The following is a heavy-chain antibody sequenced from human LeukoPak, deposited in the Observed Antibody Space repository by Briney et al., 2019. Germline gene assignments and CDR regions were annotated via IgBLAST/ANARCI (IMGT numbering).Heavy chain of an antibody. J-gene: IGHJ6*04. CDR1: GFAFSQFP. CDR2: ISHDGGNK. CDR3: AELGITMIGGV. D-gene: IGHD3-10*02. V-gene: IGHV3-30*18. Sequence: PGGSLRLSCVASGFAFSQFPVHWVRQAPGMRLEWVAFISHDGGNKKYGDSVKGRFTISRDNSKNTVYLQMNSLRAEDTAVYYCAELGITMIGGVWGKGTTVTISS.